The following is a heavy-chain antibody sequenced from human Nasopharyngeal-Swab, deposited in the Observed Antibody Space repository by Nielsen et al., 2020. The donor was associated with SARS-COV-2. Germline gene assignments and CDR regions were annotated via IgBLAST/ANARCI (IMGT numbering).Heavy chain of an antibody. J-gene: IGHJ3*02. CDR3: ARQYQNYFGSGDYHGAFDI. Sequence: GESLKISCEGSGYSFSNYWISWVRQVPGKGLEWMGKVDPRDSYTDYSPSLRGHVTIAVDRSISTAYLQWSSLKASDTAMYYCARQYQNYFGSGDYHGAFDIWGQGTMVTVSS. CDR2: VDPRDSYT. CDR1: GYSFSNYW. D-gene: IGHD3-10*01. V-gene: IGHV5-10-1*01.